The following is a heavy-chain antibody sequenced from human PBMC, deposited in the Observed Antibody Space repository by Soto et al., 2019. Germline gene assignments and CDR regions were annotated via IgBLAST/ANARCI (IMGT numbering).Heavy chain of an antibody. CDR1: GGSISSGDYY. J-gene: IGHJ4*02. V-gene: IGHV4-30-4*01. D-gene: IGHD6-13*01. Sequence: KSSETLSLTCTVSGGSISSGDYYWSWIRQPPGKGLEWIGYIYYSGSTYYNPSLKSRVTISVDTSKNQFSLKLSSVTAADTAVYYCARVVIAAWDYFDYWGQGTLVTVSS. CDR2: IYYSGST. CDR3: ARVVIAAWDYFDY.